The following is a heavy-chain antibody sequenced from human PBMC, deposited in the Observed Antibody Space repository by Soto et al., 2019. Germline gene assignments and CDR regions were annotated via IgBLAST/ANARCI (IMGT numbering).Heavy chain of an antibody. CDR2: TIPILAMS. J-gene: IGHJ4*02. CDR1: GDTFNSYT. V-gene: IGHV1-69*02. Sequence: QVQLVQSGPEVKMPGSSVKVSCKASGDTFNSYTINWVRQAPGQGLQWMGRTIPILAMSNYALKFQGRVTITADKSTTTAYMELSRLRSDDTAVYYCAASYGSGSRAFDYWGQGTLVTGSS. D-gene: IGHD3-10*01. CDR3: AASYGSGSRAFDY.